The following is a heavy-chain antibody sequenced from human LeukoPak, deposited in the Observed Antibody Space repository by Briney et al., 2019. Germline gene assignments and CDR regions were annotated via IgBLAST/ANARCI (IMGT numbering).Heavy chain of an antibody. D-gene: IGHD2-8*02. CDR1: DYSISSAYY. J-gene: IGHJ4*02. CDR2: IYHSGST. V-gene: IGHV4-38-2*02. Sequence: SETLSLTCTVSDYSISSAYYWAWIRQPPGKGLEWIGSIYHSGSTYYNPSLKSRVTRSVDTSKNQFSLKLSSVTAADTAVYYCARNPTGGSYYFDYWGQGILVTVSS. CDR3: ARNPTGGSYYFDY.